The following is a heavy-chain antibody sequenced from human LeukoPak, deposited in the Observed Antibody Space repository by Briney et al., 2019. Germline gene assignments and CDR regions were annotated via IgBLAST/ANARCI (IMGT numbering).Heavy chain of an antibody. J-gene: IGHJ6*03. Sequence: SETLSLTCAVSGGTFTGYYWSWVRQPPGKGLEWIGEINHSGSTKYNPSPKSRVTISVDTSKNQFSLKLSSVTAAETAVYYCARNNWNSRMGGYYYYYMDVWGKGTTVTVSS. CDR1: GGTFTGYY. CDR2: INHSGST. D-gene: IGHD1-7*01. CDR3: ARNNWNSRMGGYYYYYMDV. V-gene: IGHV4-34*01.